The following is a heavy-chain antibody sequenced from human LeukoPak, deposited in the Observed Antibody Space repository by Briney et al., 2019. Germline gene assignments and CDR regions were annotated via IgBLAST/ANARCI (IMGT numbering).Heavy chain of an antibody. Sequence: GGSLRLSCAASGFTFSSYWMSWVRQAPGKGLEWVANINQEGSQKYYVDSVKGRLTISRDNARNSLHLQMNSLRAGDTAVYYCARHSSGWWDAFDIWGQGTMVTVSS. CDR3: ARHSSGWWDAFDI. CDR2: INQEGSQK. V-gene: IGHV3-7*05. D-gene: IGHD6-19*01. CDR1: GFTFSSYW. J-gene: IGHJ3*02.